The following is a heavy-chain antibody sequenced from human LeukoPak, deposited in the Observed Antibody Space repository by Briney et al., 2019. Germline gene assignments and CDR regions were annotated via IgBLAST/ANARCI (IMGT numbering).Heavy chain of an antibody. V-gene: IGHV3-11*04. J-gene: IGHJ4*02. CDR3: ARDRHKYNYDSGGYPPY. D-gene: IGHD3-22*01. Sequence: GGSLRLSCAASGFTFSDYYMSWIRQAPGKGLEWVSYISSSGSTVYYADSVKGRFTISRDNAKNSLYLQMNTLRAEDTAVYYCARDRHKYNYDSGGYPPYWGQGTLVTVSS. CDR1: GFTFSDYY. CDR2: ISSSGSTV.